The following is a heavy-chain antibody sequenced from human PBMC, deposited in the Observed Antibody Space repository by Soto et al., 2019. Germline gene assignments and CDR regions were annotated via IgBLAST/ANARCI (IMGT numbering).Heavy chain of an antibody. CDR3: ARDFKAPNDAWAFDY. V-gene: IGHV4-4*02. D-gene: IGHD3-16*01. J-gene: IGHJ4*02. CDR1: GASISSSDW. CDR2: IYHDGTT. Sequence: SETLSLTYSVTGASISSSDWWNWVRQPPGKGLEWIGEIYHDGTTIYNPSLKSRVTMSVDESKNHFSLRLTSVTAADTAVYYCARDFKAPNDAWAFDYWGRGTLVTVSP.